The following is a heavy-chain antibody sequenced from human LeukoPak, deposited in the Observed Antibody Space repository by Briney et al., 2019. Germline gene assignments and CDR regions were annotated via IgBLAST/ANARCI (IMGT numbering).Heavy chain of an antibody. CDR1: GFTFSSYA. CDR3: AKPIEYSSPPDAFDL. V-gene: IGHV3-23*01. CDR2: ISGSGGST. Sequence: GGSLRLSCAAYGFTFSSYAMSWVRQAPGKGLEWVSAISGSGGSTYYADSVKGRFTISRDNSKNTLYLQMNSLRAEDTAVYYCAKPIEYSSPPDAFDLWGQGTMVTVSS. J-gene: IGHJ3*01. D-gene: IGHD6-6*01.